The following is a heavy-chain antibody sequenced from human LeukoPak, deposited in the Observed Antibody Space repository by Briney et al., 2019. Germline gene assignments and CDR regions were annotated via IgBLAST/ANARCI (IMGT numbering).Heavy chain of an antibody. V-gene: IGHV3-23*01. Sequence: GGSLRLSCAASGFTFSSYAMSWVRQAPGQGLEWVSAISGSGGSTYYADSVKGRFTISRDNSKNTLYLQMNSLRAEDTAVYYCAKDRLLKCRGACYIFDYWGQGTVVTVSS. CDR1: GFTFSSYA. J-gene: IGHJ4*02. D-gene: IGHD2-21*02. CDR2: ISGSGGST. CDR3: AKDRLLKCRGACYIFDY.